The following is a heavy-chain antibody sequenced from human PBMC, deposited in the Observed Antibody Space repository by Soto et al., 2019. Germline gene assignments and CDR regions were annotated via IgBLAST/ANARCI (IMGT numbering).Heavy chain of an antibody. CDR2: IRSKANSYAT. V-gene: IGHV3-73*01. D-gene: IGHD6-19*01. CDR3: TRWAVASLTKDYYYYSMDV. J-gene: IGHJ6*02. CDR1: GFTFSGSA. Sequence: GGSLRLSCAASGFTFSGSAMHWVRQASGKGLEWVGRIRSKANSYATAYAASVKGRFTISRDDSKNTAYLQMNSLKTEDTAVYYCTRWAVASLTKDYYYYSMDVWGQGTTVTVSS.